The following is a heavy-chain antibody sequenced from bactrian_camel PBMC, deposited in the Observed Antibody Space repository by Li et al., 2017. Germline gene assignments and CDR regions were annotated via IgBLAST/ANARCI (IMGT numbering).Heavy chain of an antibody. CDR3: AADVRKGGLYRFWMLSPSVYNN. D-gene: IGHD3*01. CDR1: GYSVRNGC. Sequence: VQLVESGGGSVQPGGSLRLSCSASGYSVRNGCIGWFRQAPGKGREEVASIDPDHNTIYADSVKGRFTISKDNAENTLYLQMLNLKPEDTAMYYCAADVRKGGLYRFWMLSPSVYNNWGQ. CDR2: IDPDHNT. J-gene: IGHJ4*01. V-gene: IGHV3S53*01.